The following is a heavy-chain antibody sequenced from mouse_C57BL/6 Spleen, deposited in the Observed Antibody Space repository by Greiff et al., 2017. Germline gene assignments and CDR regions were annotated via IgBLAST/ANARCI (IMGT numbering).Heavy chain of an antibody. D-gene: IGHD1-1*01. J-gene: IGHJ2*01. Sequence: QVQLQQSGAELVRPGASVTLSCKASGYTFTDYEMHWVKQTPVHGLEWIGAIDPETGGTAYNQKFKGKAILTADKSSSTAYMELRSLTSEDSAVYYCTRWGIFTTVVYFDYWGQGTTLTVSS. V-gene: IGHV1-15*01. CDR1: GYTFTDYE. CDR3: TRWGIFTTVVYFDY. CDR2: IDPETGGT.